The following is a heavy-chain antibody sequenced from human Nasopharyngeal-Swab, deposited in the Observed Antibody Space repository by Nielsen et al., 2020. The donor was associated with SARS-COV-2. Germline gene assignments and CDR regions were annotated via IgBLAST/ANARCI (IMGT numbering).Heavy chain of an antibody. CDR3: ARDPRGLSSPPGMDV. CDR1: GYTFTSHA. Sequence: ASVKVSCKASGYTFTSHAMHWVRQAPGQRLEWLGWINAANGDTKYSQKIQGRVTITRDTSASTAYMELSSLRSEDTAVYYCARDPRGLSSPPGMDVWGQGTTVTVSS. V-gene: IGHV1-3*01. D-gene: IGHD3-16*02. CDR2: INAANGDT. J-gene: IGHJ6*02.